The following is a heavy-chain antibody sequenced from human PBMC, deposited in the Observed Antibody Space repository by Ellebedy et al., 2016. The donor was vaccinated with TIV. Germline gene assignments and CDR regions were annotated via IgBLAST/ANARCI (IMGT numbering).Heavy chain of an antibody. J-gene: IGHJ6*02. CDR3: VKDTTSAAHLDV. D-gene: IGHD2-2*01. CDR1: GFTFDDYT. V-gene: IGHV3-43*01. CDR2: ISWDGGST. Sequence: GESLKISXAASGFTFDDYTMHWVRQAPGKGLEWVSLISWDGGSTYYADSVKGRFTISRDNSKNTLYLQMSSLRAEDTAVYYCVKDTTSAAHLDVWGQGTTVTVSS.